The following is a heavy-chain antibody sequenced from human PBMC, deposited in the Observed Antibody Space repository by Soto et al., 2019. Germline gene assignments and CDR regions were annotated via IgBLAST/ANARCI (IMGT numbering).Heavy chain of an antibody. CDR1: GGSISSHY. V-gene: IGHV4-59*11. CDR2: IYYSGST. Sequence: QVQLQESGPGLVKPSETLSLTCTVSGGSISSHYWSWIRQPPGKGLEWIGYIYYSGSTNYNPSLKSRVTISVDTSKNQFSLKLSSVTAADTAVYYCARDFINAFDIWGQGTMVTVSS. CDR3: ARDFINAFDI. J-gene: IGHJ3*02.